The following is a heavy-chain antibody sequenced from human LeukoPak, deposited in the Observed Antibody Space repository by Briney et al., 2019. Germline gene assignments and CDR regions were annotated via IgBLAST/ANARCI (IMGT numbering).Heavy chain of an antibody. J-gene: IGHJ4*02. D-gene: IGHD3-22*01. V-gene: IGHV1-2*02. CDR3: ASDSQTYDSSGDFDY. Sequence: ASVKVSCKASGYTFTGYYMHWVRQAPGQGLEWMGWINPNSGGTNYAQKFQGRVTMTRDTSISTAYMELSRLRSDDTAAYYCASDSQTYDSSGDFDYWGQGTLVTVSS. CDR1: GYTFTGYY. CDR2: INPNSGGT.